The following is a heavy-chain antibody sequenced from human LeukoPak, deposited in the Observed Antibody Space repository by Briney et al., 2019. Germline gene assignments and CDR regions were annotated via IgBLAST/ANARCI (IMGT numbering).Heavy chain of an antibody. CDR3: ARGLTYPYGSGSPYAMDV. Sequence: SETLSLTCAVYGGSFSGYYGSWIRQSPGKGLEGIGEINHSGSSINYNPSLKSRITISVDTSKNQFSLKLSSVTAADTAVYYCARGLTYPYGSGSPYAMDVWGKGTPVTVSS. CDR2: INHSGSSI. V-gene: IGHV4-34*01. CDR1: GGSFSGYY. J-gene: IGHJ6*04. D-gene: IGHD3-10*01.